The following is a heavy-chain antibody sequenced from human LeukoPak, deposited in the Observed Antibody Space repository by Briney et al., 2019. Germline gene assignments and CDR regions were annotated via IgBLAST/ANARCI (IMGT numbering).Heavy chain of an antibody. CDR2: INHSGST. D-gene: IGHD2-15*01. Sequence: SETLSLTCAVSGGSFSGYYWSWIRQPPGKGLEWIGEINHSGSTNYNPSLKSRVTISVDTSKNQFSLKLSSVTAADTAVYYCARDGVLYCSGGSCYPHFDYWGQGTLVTVSS. J-gene: IGHJ4*02. CDR1: GGSFSGYY. V-gene: IGHV4-34*01. CDR3: ARDGVLYCSGGSCYPHFDY.